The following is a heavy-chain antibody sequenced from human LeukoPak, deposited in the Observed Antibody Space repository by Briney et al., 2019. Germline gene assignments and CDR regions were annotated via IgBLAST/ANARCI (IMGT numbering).Heavy chain of an antibody. Sequence: PGGSLRLSCAASGFTFSIYSMNWVRQAPGKGLEWLSSITSSSNYIYYADSVKGRFTISRDNSKNTLYLQLNTLRADDTATYYCAKPISGGLAVTADWFHPWGQGTLVVVSS. CDR1: GFTFSIYS. CDR2: ITSSSNYI. J-gene: IGHJ5*01. D-gene: IGHD6-19*01. CDR3: AKPISGGLAVTADWFHP. V-gene: IGHV3-21*04.